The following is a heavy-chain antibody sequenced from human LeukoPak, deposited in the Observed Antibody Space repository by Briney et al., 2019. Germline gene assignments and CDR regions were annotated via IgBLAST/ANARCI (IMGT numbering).Heavy chain of an antibody. CDR3: ARQFSSSWYNLYYYYMDV. J-gene: IGHJ6*03. D-gene: IGHD6-13*01. CDR1: GGSFSGYY. CDR2: INHSGST. Sequence: SETLSLTCALYGGSFSGYYWSWIRQPPGKGLEWIGEINHSGSTNYNPSLKSRVTISVDTSKNQFSLKLSSVTAADTAVYYCARQFSSSWYNLYYYYMDVWGKGTTVTVSS. V-gene: IGHV4-34*01.